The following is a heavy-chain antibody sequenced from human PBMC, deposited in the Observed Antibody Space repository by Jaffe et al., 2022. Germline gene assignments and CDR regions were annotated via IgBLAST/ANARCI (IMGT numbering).Heavy chain of an antibody. CDR2: INPNSGGT. J-gene: IGHJ4*02. Sequence: QVQLVQSGAEVKKPGASVKVSCKASGYTFTGYYMHWVRQAPGQGLEWMGWINPNSGGTNYAQKFQGRVTMTRDTSISTAYMELSRLRSDDTAVYYCARVRGVYYYGSGSYYQPYYFDYWGQGTLVTVSS. V-gene: IGHV1-2*02. CDR3: ARVRGVYYYGSGSYYQPYYFDY. CDR1: GYTFTGYY. D-gene: IGHD3-10*01.